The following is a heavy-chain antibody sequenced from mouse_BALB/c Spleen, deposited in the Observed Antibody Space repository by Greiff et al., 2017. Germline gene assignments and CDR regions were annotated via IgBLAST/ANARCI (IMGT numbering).Heavy chain of an antibody. D-gene: IGHD1-2*01. CDR1: GFSLTSYG. Sequence: QVQLKQSGPGLVQPSQSLSLTCTVSGFSLTSYGVHWVSQSPGKGLEWLGVIWSGGSTDYNAAFISRLSISKDNSKSQVFFKMNSLQANDTAIYYCARKDYGYAAYWGQGTLVTVSA. CDR2: IWSGGST. J-gene: IGHJ3*01. CDR3: ARKDYGYAAY. V-gene: IGHV2-2*02.